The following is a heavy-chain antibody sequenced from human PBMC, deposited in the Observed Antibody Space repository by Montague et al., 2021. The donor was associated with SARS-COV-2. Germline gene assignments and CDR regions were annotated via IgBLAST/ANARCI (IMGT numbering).Heavy chain of an antibody. CDR2: IYYSGST. Sequence: SETLSLTCTVSGGSISGFYWSWVRQPPGKGLEWIEYIYYSGSTKYNPSLESRVAVSVDRSKNQVSLKLTSVTAADTAVYYCARLLRSCTNGVCRTYYYYALDVWGQGTTVTVSS. J-gene: IGHJ6*02. D-gene: IGHD2-8*01. V-gene: IGHV4-59*01. CDR3: ARLLRSCTNGVCRTYYYYALDV. CDR1: GGSISGFY.